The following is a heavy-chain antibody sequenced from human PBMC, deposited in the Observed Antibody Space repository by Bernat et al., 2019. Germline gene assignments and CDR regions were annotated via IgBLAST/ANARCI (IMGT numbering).Heavy chain of an antibody. CDR3: VRDNTNWAFDY. J-gene: IGHJ4*02. V-gene: IGHV3-43*02. Sequence: EVQLVESGGGVIQPGGSLRLSFAPSGFIFHAYVMSWVRQAPGMGLEWVSRISHGSSATSYADSVKGRFTISRDNSKNSLYLQMNSLRVEDTALYYCVRDNTNWAFDYWGRGTLVTVSS. CDR1: GFIFHAYV. CDR2: ISHGSSAT. D-gene: IGHD7-27*01.